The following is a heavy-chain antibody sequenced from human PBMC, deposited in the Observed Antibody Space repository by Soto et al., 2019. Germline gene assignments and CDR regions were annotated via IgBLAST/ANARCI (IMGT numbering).Heavy chain of an antibody. CDR3: AKEKRDGYNPSFYYFDN. V-gene: IGHV1-18*04. D-gene: IGHD5-12*01. CDR2: ISAYNGNT. Sequence: ASVKVSCKASGYTFTSYGISWVRQAPGQGLEWMGWISAYNGNTNYAQKLQGRVTMTTDTSTSTAYMELRSLRSDDTAVYYCAKEKRDGYNPSFYYFDNWGQGTLVTVSS. J-gene: IGHJ4*02. CDR1: GYTFTSYG.